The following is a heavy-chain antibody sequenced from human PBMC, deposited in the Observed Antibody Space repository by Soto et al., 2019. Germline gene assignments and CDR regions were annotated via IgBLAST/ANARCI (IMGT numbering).Heavy chain of an antibody. V-gene: IGHV3-23*01. D-gene: IGHD1-26*01. J-gene: IGHJ6*02. CDR3: AKSSSGAHYYGMDV. Sequence: LRLSCADSGFTFSSYAMNWVRQAPGRGLEWVAGISASGGDTSYADSAKGRFTISRDNSKDTLYLQMISLRAEDTAVYYCAKSSSGAHYYGMDVWGHGTTVTVSS. CDR2: ISASGGDT. CDR1: GFTFSSYA.